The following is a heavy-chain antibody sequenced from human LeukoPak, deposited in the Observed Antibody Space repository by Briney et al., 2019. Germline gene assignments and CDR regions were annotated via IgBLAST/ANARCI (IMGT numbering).Heavy chain of an antibody. D-gene: IGHD1-26*01. V-gene: IGHV3-30*02. CDR2: IRYDGSDK. CDR3: ARDLELTPFHY. Sequence: PGGSLRLSCAASGFTFSSHGMHWVRQGPGKGLEWVAFIRYDGSDKFYADSVRGRFAISRDNSKNTLYPQMNSLRAEDTAVYYCARDLELTPFHYWGQGTLVTVSS. J-gene: IGHJ4*02. CDR1: GFTFSSHG.